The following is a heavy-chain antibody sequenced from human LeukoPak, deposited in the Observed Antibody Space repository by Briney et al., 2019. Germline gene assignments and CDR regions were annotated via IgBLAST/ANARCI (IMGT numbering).Heavy chain of an antibody. V-gene: IGHV4-4*07. Sequence: SETLSLTCTVSGGSISSYYWSWIRQPAGKGLEWIGRIYTSGSTNYNPSLKSRVTISVDTSKNQFSLKLSSVTAADTAVYYCARVSSGWMGHYYYYMDVWGKGTTVTVSS. CDR2: IYTSGST. D-gene: IGHD6-19*01. CDR3: ARVSSGWMGHYYYYMDV. J-gene: IGHJ6*03. CDR1: GGSISSYY.